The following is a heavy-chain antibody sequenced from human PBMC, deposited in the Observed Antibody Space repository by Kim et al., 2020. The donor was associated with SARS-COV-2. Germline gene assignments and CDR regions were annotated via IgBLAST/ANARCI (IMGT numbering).Heavy chain of an antibody. Sequence: GGSLRLSCAASGFTFDDYAMHWVRQAPGKGLEWVSGISWNSGSIGYADSVKGRFNISRDNAKNSLYLQMNSLRAEDTALYYCAKADEWLVPDYWGQGTLV. CDR3: AKADEWLVPDY. V-gene: IGHV3-9*01. D-gene: IGHD6-19*01. CDR2: ISWNSGSI. J-gene: IGHJ4*02. CDR1: GFTFDDYA.